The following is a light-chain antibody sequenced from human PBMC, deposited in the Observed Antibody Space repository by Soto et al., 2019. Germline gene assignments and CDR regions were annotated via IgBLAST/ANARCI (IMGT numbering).Light chain of an antibody. V-gene: IGKV1-5*03. Sequence: DIQMTQSPSTLSASVGDRVTITCRASQSVSSWLAWYQQKPGKAPKLLIYKASSLESGVPSRFSGSESGTEFTLTISSLQPDDCATYYCQQYHSFSTTFGQGTKLEIK. J-gene: IGKJ2*01. CDR1: QSVSSW. CDR3: QQYHSFSTT. CDR2: KAS.